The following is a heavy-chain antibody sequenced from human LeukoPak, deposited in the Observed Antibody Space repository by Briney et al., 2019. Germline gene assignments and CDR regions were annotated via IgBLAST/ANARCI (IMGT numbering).Heavy chain of an antibody. V-gene: IGHV3-23*01. J-gene: IGHJ4*02. CDR2: ISGSGGST. D-gene: IGHD1-26*01. Sequence: GGSLRLSCAASGFTFSSYAMSWVRQAPGKGLEWVSAISGSGGSTYYADSVKGRFTISRDNSKNTLYLQMNSLRAEDTAVYYCTRYRTLYSGSYTTRRYWGQGTLVTVSS. CDR3: TRYRTLYSGSYTTRRY. CDR1: GFTFSSYA.